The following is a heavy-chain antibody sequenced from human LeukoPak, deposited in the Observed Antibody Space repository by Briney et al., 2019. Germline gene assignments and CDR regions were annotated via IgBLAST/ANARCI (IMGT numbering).Heavy chain of an antibody. CDR2: ISSSSSYI. V-gene: IGHV3-21*04. CDR3: AKDRSIGTYYTFDH. Sequence: GGTLRLSCVASGFTFSSYSMNWVRQAPGKGLEWVSSISSSSSYIYYADSVKGRFTVSRDNSKNTLYLQMSRLTAADTAVYYCAKDRSIGTYYTFDHWGQGTLVTVSS. D-gene: IGHD1-26*01. J-gene: IGHJ4*02. CDR1: GFTFSSYS.